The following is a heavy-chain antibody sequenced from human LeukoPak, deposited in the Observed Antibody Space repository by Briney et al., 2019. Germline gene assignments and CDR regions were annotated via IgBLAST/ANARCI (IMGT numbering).Heavy chain of an antibody. D-gene: IGHD2-2*01. Sequence: SETLSLTCTVSGGSISSGGYYWSWLRQHPGRGLEWVGYIYYSGSTYYNTSLKSRVTISLDTSKNQFSLKVNSVTAADTAVYYCARAYCTSTTCWGYFDYWGQGTLVTVSS. CDR1: GGSISSGGYY. CDR2: IYYSGST. J-gene: IGHJ4*02. CDR3: ARAYCTSTTCWGYFDY. V-gene: IGHV4-31*03.